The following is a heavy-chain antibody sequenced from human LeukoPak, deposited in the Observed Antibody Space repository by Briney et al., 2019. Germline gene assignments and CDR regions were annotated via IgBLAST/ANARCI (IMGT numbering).Heavy chain of an antibody. CDR2: IYYSGST. D-gene: IGHD3-10*01. CDR3: ARASPPIYEFGELERFGWFDP. CDR1: GGSISSGSYY. Sequence: PSETLSLTCTVSGGSISSGSYYWSWIRQPPGKGLEWIGYIYYSGSTNYNPSLKSRVTISVDTSKNQFSLKLSSVTAADTAVYYCARASPPIYEFGELERFGWFDPWGQGTLVTVSS. J-gene: IGHJ5*02. V-gene: IGHV4-61*01.